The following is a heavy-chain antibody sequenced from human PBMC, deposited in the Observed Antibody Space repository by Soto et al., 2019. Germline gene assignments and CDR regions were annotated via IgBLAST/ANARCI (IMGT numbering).Heavy chain of an antibody. D-gene: IGHD5-18*01. Sequence: WGTLRLSCAASGFTFSSYGRHWVRQAPGKGLEWVAVIWYDGSNKYYADSVKGRFTISRDNSKNTLYLQMNSLRAEDTAVYYCASQLGYSYGFDYWGQGTLVTVSS. CDR2: IWYDGSNK. J-gene: IGHJ4*02. V-gene: IGHV3-33*01. CDR3: ASQLGYSYGFDY. CDR1: GFTFSSYG.